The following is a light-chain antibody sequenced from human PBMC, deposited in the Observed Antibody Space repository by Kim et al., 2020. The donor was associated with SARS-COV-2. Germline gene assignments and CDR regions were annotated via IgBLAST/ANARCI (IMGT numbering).Light chain of an antibody. CDR1: ESVSSN. CDR2: AAS. J-gene: IGKJ4*01. Sequence: GESATPYWRGSESVSSNVAWYQQKAVQTPRLVIYAASKRATGIPDRFSGSGSGTDFALTISSLEPEDFAVYYCQQRSNWPLTFGGGTKVDIK. CDR3: QQRSNWPLT. V-gene: IGKV3-11*01.